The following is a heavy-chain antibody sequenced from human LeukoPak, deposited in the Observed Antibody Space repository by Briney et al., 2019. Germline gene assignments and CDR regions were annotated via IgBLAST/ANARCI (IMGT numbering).Heavy chain of an antibody. Sequence: GGSLRLSCAASGFTFSSYAMSWVRQAPGKGLEWVSAICGSGGSTYYADSVKAGITISRDNSKNTLYLQMNSLRAEDTAVYYCAKEQHYHGSSGYQWGQGTLVTVSS. CDR2: ICGSGGST. J-gene: IGHJ4*02. CDR1: GFTFSSYA. CDR3: AKEQHYHGSSGYQ. V-gene: IGHV3-23*01. D-gene: IGHD3-22*01.